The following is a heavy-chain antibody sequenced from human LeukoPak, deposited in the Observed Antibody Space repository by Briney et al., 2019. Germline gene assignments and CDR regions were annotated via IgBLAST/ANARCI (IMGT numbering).Heavy chain of an antibody. V-gene: IGHV3-23*01. CDR3: AKSWNYYDSSGDDALDI. CDR1: GFTFSDYG. Sequence: GGSLTLSCAAAGFTFSDYGMNWVRQAPGKGLEWVTGISGSCISTYYADSVKGRFTISRDNSKNTLYLQMNSLRVEDTAVYYCAKSWNYYDSSGDDALDIWGQGTMVTVSS. J-gene: IGHJ3*02. D-gene: IGHD3-22*01. CDR2: ISGSCIST.